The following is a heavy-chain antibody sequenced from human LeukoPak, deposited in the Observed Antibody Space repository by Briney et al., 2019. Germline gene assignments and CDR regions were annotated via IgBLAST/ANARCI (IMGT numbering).Heavy chain of an antibody. CDR1: GTHFTSYW. Sequence: GGPLKISWKGSGTHFTSYWIGWGRRVPGKGLGWMGIIYPGDSDTRYSPSFQGQVTISADKSISTAYLQWSSLKASDTAMYYCASRPDILTGYYANDAFDIWGQGTMVTVSS. CDR3: ASRPDILTGYYANDAFDI. J-gene: IGHJ3*02. D-gene: IGHD3-9*01. V-gene: IGHV5-51*03. CDR2: IYPGDSDT.